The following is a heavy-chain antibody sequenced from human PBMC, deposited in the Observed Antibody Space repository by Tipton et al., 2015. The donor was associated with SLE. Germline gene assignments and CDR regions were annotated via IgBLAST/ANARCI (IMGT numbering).Heavy chain of an antibody. D-gene: IGHD3-22*01. CDR2: IYSGGST. Sequence: SLRLSCAASGFTVSSNYMSWVRQAPGKGLEWVSVIYSGGSTYYADSVKGRFTISRDNSKNTLYLQMNSLRAEDAAVYYCAKEDSSSDAFDIWGQGTIVTVSS. V-gene: IGHV3-53*05. J-gene: IGHJ3*02. CDR1: GFTVSSNY. CDR3: AKEDSSSDAFDI.